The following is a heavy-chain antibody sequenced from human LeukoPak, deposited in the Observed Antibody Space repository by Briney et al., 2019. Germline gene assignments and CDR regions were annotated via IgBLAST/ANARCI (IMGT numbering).Heavy chain of an antibody. J-gene: IGHJ3*02. CDR2: ISAYNGNT. V-gene: IGHV1-18*01. CDR1: GGTFSSYA. Sequence: ASVKVSCKASGGTFSSYAISWVRQAPGQGLEWMGWISAYNGNTNYAQKLQGRVTMTTDTSTSTAYMELRSLRSDDTAVYYCARRLDSSGYYYPSGAFDIWGQGTMVTVSS. D-gene: IGHD3-22*01. CDR3: ARRLDSSGYYYPSGAFDI.